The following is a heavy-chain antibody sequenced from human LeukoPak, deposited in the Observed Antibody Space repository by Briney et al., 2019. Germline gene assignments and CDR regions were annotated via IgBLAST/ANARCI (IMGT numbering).Heavy chain of an antibody. CDR2: IYWDDDK. J-gene: IGHJ4*02. Sequence: SGPTLVNPTQTLTLTCTFSGFSLSTSGVGVGWIRQPPGKALEWLALIYWDDDKRYSPSLKSRLTITKDTSQKQVVLTVTNMDPVDTANYYCAHRRSESSGSYYFDYWGQGAVVTVSS. CDR1: GFSLSTSGVG. CDR3: AHRRSESSGSYYFDY. V-gene: IGHV2-5*02. D-gene: IGHD6-19*01.